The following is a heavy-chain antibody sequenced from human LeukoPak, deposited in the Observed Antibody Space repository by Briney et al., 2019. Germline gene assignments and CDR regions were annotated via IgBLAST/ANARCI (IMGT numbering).Heavy chain of an antibody. J-gene: IGHJ4*02. Sequence: PGGSLRLSCAASGFTFSSYAMTWVRQAPGKGLEWVSAISGSGGSTYYADSVKGRFTISRDNSKNTPYLQMNSLRAEDTAVYYCAKEYGSGSYYYDYWGQGTLVTVSS. V-gene: IGHV3-23*01. CDR2: ISGSGGST. CDR1: GFTFSSYA. CDR3: AKEYGSGSYYYDY. D-gene: IGHD3-10*01.